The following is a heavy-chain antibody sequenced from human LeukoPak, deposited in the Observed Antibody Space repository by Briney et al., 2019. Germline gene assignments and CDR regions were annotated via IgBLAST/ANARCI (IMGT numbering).Heavy chain of an antibody. CDR1: GFTFSSYA. CDR2: ISGSGGTT. V-gene: IGHV3-23*01. Sequence: PGGSLRLSCVASGFTFSSYAMRWVRQAPGKGLEWVSVISGSGGTTDYADSGKGRFTISRDNSKNTLYVQMNSLRAEDTAVYYCVKDRCTGGSCYNLDFWGQGTLVTVSS. D-gene: IGHD2-15*01. J-gene: IGHJ4*02. CDR3: VKDRCTGGSCYNLDF.